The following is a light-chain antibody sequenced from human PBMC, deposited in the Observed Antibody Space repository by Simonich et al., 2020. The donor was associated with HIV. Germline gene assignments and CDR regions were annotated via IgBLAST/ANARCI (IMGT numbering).Light chain of an antibody. V-gene: IGLV2-11*01. Sequence: QSALTQPRSVSGSPGQSVTISCTGTSSDIGSYNYVSWYRQQPGKAPKLIISDVTTRPSVGPARFSGSKSGNTASLTISGLQVEDEADYYCCSYVNTYTWLFGGGTKLTVL. CDR1: SSDIGSYNY. CDR2: DVT. CDR3: CSYVNTYTWL. J-gene: IGLJ3*02.